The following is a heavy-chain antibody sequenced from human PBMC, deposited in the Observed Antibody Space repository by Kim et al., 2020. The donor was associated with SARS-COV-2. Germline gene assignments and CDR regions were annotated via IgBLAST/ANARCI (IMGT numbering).Heavy chain of an antibody. D-gene: IGHD3-3*01. CDR1: GGSISSYY. J-gene: IGHJ4*02. CDR2: IYYSGST. CDR3: ARGAHYDFWSGFTQISGYFDY. Sequence: SETLSLTCTVSGGSISSYYWSWIRQPPGKGLEWIGYIYYSGSTNYNPSLKSRVTISVDTSKNQFSLKLSSVTAADTAVYYCARGAHYDFWSGFTQISGYFDYWGQGTLVTVSS. V-gene: IGHV4-59*01.